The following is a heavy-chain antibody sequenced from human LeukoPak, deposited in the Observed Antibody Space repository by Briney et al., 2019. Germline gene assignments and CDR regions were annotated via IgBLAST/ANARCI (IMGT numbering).Heavy chain of an antibody. CDR2: IKSDGSER. CDR1: GFTFSGYW. J-gene: IGHJ3*02. V-gene: IGHV3-7*04. Sequence: GGSPRLSCAASGFTFSGYWMSWVRQAPGKGLEWVALIKSDGSERYCVDSVKGRFTISRDNAKNSLYLPMNSLRAEDTAVYYCARNSRYSLDIWGQGTMVTVSP. D-gene: IGHD4-11*01. CDR3: ARNSRYSLDI.